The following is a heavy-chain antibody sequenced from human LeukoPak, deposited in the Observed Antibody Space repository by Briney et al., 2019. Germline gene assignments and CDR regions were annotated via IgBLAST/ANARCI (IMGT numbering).Heavy chain of an antibody. D-gene: IGHD3-22*01. J-gene: IGHJ4*02. CDR2: INHSGST. V-gene: IGHV4-34*01. Sequence: PSETLSLTCAVYGGSFSGYYWSWIRQPPGKGLEWIGEINHSGSTNYNPSLKSRVTISVDTSKNQFSLKLSSVTAADTAVYYCSGIGRGPQTDSSGYYLSWGQGTLVTVSS. CDR3: SGIGRGPQTDSSGYYLS. CDR1: GGSFSGYY.